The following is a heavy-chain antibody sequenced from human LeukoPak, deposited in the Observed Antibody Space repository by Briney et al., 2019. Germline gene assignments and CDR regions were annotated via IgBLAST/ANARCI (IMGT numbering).Heavy chain of an antibody. CDR2: ISWNSGSI. D-gene: IGHD3-3*01. CDR1: GFTFDDYA. Sequence: PGGSLRLSCAASGFTFDDYAMHWVRQAPGKGLEWVSGISWNSGSIGYADSVKGRFTISRDNAKNSLYLQMNSLRAEDTAVYYCARAGGSGYYTYFDYWGQGTLVTVSS. CDR3: ARAGGSGYYTYFDY. V-gene: IGHV3-9*01. J-gene: IGHJ4*02.